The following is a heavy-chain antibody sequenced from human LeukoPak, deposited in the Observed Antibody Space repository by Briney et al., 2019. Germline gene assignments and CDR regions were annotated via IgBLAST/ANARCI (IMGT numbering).Heavy chain of an antibody. J-gene: IGHJ6*03. CDR2: IYYSGST. CDR1: GGSISSSSYY. Sequence: PSETLSLTCTVSGGSISSSSYYWGWIRQPPGKGLEWIGSIYYSGSTYYNPSLKSRVTISVDTSKNQFSLKLSSVTAADTAVYYCARHICDVLRFLEWLPPESYYYYYMDVWGKGTTVTVSS. V-gene: IGHV4-39*01. CDR3: ARHICDVLRFLEWLPPESYYYYYMDV. D-gene: IGHD3-3*01.